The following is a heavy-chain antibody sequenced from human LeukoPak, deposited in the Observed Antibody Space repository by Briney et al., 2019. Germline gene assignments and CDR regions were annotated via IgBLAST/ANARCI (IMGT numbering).Heavy chain of an antibody. CDR3: ARSLPTTLDY. V-gene: IGHV3-30*04. CDR2: IRYDGSNK. D-gene: IGHD1-14*01. Sequence: GGSLRLSCGASGFTFSSYAMHWVRQAPGKGLEWVAFIRYDGSNKYYADSVKGRFTISRDNSKNTLYLQMNSLRAEDTAVYYCARSLPTTLDYWGQGTLVTVSS. CDR1: GFTFSSYA. J-gene: IGHJ4*02.